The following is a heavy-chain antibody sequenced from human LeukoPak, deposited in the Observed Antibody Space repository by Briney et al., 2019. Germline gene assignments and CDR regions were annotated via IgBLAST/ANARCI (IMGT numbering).Heavy chain of an antibody. D-gene: IGHD3-10*01. CDR1: GGSFSGYY. J-gene: IGHJ5*02. CDR3: ARGKNRRSMVRGALNWFDP. CDR2: INHSGST. V-gene: IGHV4-34*01. Sequence: SETLSLTCAVYGGSFSGYYWSWIRQPPGKGLEWIGEINHSGSTNYNPSLKSRVTISVDTSKNQFSLKLSSVTAADTAVYYSARGKNRRSMVRGALNWFDPWGQGTLVTVSS.